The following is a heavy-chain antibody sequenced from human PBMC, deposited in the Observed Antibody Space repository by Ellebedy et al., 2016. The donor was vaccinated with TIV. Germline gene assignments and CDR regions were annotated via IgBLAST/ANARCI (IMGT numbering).Heavy chain of an antibody. V-gene: IGHV1-46*04. CDR2: INPSDGSA. J-gene: IGHJ3*02. CDR3: ARDLVVPSGDAFDI. D-gene: IGHD2-2*01. CDR1: GYSFTSYY. Sequence: ASVKVSXXASGYSFTSYYIHWVRQAPGQGLEWMGIINPSDGSASYAQKLQGRVTVTRDTSTSTVYMELTSLRSEDTAVYYCARDLVVPSGDAFDIWGQGTMVTVSS.